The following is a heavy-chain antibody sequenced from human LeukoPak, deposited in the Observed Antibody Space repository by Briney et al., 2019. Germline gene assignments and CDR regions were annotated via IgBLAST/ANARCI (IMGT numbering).Heavy chain of an antibody. CDR3: ATRVVLWFGEPHVNDAFDI. V-gene: IGHV1-8*03. Sequence: ASVKVSCKASGYTFTSYDINWVRQATGQGLEWMGWMNPNSGNTGYAQKFQGRVTITRNTSISTAYMELSSLRSEDTAVYYCATRVVLWFGEPHVNDAFDIWGQGTMVTVSS. J-gene: IGHJ3*02. CDR2: MNPNSGNT. CDR1: GYTFTSYD. D-gene: IGHD3-10*01.